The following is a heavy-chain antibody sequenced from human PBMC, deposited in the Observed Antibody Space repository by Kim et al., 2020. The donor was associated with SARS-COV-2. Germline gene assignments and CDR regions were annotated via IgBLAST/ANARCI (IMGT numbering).Heavy chain of an antibody. CDR2: IYYSGST. V-gene: IGHV4-59*01. Sequence: SETLSLTCTVSGGSISSYYWSWIRQPPGKGLEWIGYIYYSGSTNYNPSLKSRVTISVDTSKNQFSLKLSSVTAADTAVYYCARVYNWNDRNNWFDPWGQGTLVTVSS. J-gene: IGHJ5*02. D-gene: IGHD1-20*01. CDR3: ARVYNWNDRNNWFDP. CDR1: GGSISSYY.